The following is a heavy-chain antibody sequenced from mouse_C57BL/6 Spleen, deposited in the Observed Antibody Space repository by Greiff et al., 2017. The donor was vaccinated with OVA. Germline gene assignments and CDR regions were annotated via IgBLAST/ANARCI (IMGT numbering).Heavy chain of an antibody. Sequence: QVQLQQPGAELVMPGASVKISCKASGYAFSSYWMNWVKQRPGKGLEWIGQIYPGDGDTNYNGKFKGKATLTADKSSSTAYMQLSSLTSEDSAVYFCARGLTGTLDYWGQGTTLTVSS. D-gene: IGHD4-1*01. CDR3: ARGLTGTLDY. CDR1: GYAFSSYW. J-gene: IGHJ2*01. V-gene: IGHV1-80*01. CDR2: IYPGDGDT.